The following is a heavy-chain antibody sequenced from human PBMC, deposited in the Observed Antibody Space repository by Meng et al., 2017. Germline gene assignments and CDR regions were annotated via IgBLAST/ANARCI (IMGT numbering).Heavy chain of an antibody. CDR3: ARRGGGEYYYDSSGYYFDY. Sequence: ASVKVSCKASGYTFTSYGISWVRQAPGQGLEWMGWISAYNGNTNYAQKLQGRVTMTTDTSTSTAYMELRSLRFDDTAVYYCARRGGGEYYYDSSGYYFDYWGQGTLVTVSS. J-gene: IGHJ4*02. V-gene: IGHV1-18*01. CDR1: GYTFTSYG. CDR2: ISAYNGNT. D-gene: IGHD3-22*01.